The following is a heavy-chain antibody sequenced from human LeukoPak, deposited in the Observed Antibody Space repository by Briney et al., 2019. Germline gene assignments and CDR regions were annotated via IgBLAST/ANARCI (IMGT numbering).Heavy chain of an antibody. J-gene: IGHJ4*02. D-gene: IGHD6-19*01. V-gene: IGHV3-48*03. CDR1: GFPFSIYE. CDR2: IHSSGTIK. Sequence: GGSLQLSCAVSGFPFSIYEMNWVRQAPGKGLEWVSNIHSSGTIKYYADSVKGRFSISRDNAKSSLYLQMNSLRVEDTAVYYCALLAVASDFDYWGQGALVTVSS. CDR3: ALLAVASDFDY.